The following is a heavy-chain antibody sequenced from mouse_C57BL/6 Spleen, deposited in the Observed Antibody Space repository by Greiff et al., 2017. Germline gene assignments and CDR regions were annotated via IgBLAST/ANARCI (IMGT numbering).Heavy chain of an antibody. CDR3: ASPIYYDPSYAMDY. CDR1: GFTFSSYG. D-gene: IGHD2-4*01. J-gene: IGHJ4*01. V-gene: IGHV5-6*01. CDR2: ISSGGSYT. Sequence: EVMLVESGGDLVKPGGSLKLSCAASGFTFSSYGMTWVRQTPDKRLEWVATISSGGSYTYYPDSVKGRFTISRDNAKNTLYLQMSSLKSEDTAMYYCASPIYYDPSYAMDYWGQGTSVTVSS.